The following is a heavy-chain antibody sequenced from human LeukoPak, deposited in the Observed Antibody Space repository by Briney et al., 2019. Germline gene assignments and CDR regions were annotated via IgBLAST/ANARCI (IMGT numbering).Heavy chain of an antibody. Sequence: IIFPGDSDTRYSPSFEGQVTISADRSNSTAYLQWRSLEASDTAIYYCARRIFGGGGYAFDIWGQGTVVTVSS. V-gene: IGHV5-51*01. CDR3: ARRIFGGGGYAFDI. CDR2: IFPGDSDT. J-gene: IGHJ3*02. D-gene: IGHD3-16*01.